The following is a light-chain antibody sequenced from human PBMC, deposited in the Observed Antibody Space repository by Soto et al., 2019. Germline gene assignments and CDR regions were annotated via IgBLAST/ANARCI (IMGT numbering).Light chain of an antibody. CDR3: HQYDNLPLLT. CDR1: QSISSY. CDR2: DAS. J-gene: IGKJ5*01. V-gene: IGKV1-33*01. Sequence: DIQMTQSPSSLSASVGNRVTITYRASQSISSYLDWYQQKPGKAPKLLIYDASSFATGVPSRFSGSGSGTDFTFIISSLQPEDIATYYCHQYDNLPLLTFGQGTRVEIK.